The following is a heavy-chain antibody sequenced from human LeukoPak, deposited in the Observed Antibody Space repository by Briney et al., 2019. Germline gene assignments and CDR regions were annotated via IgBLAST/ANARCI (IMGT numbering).Heavy chain of an antibody. V-gene: IGHV4-34*01. CDR1: GGSFSGYY. Sequence: SETLSLTCALYGGSFSGYYWSWIRQPPGKGLEWIGEINHSGSTNYNPSLKSRVTISVDTSKNQFSLKLSSVTAADTAVYYCARGNAMDVWGQGTTVTVSS. CDR2: INHSGST. J-gene: IGHJ6*02. CDR3: ARGNAMDV.